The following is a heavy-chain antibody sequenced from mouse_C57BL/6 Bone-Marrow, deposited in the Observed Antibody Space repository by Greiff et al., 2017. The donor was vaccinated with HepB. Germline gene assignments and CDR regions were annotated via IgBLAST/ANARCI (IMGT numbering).Heavy chain of an antibody. CDR2: INPYNGGT. CDR3: ARVAIYYDYDAVAY. CDR1: GYTFTDYY. Sequence: EVQLQQSGPVLVKPGASVKMSCKASGYTFTDYYMNWVKQSHGKSLEWIGVINPYNGGTSYNQKFKGKATLTVDKSSSTAYMELNSLTSEDSAVYYCARVAIYYDYDAVAYWGQGTLVTVSA. V-gene: IGHV1-19*01. J-gene: IGHJ3*01. D-gene: IGHD2-4*01.